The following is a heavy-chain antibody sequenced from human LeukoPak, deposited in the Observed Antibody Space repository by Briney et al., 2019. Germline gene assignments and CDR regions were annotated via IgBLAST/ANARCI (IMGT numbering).Heavy chain of an antibody. CDR1: GGSFSGHH. CDR2: VNHSGIT. V-gene: IGHV4-34*01. J-gene: IGHJ5*02. D-gene: IGHD3-22*01. Sequence: PSETLSLTCAVYGGSFSGHHWNWIRQPPGKGLEWIGEVNHSGITNYNPSLESRVSISADTSKNQFSLKLSSVTAADTAVYYCARRYLGDVIKVVPPHNWFDPWGQGSLVIVSS. CDR3: ARRYLGDVIKVVPPHNWFDP.